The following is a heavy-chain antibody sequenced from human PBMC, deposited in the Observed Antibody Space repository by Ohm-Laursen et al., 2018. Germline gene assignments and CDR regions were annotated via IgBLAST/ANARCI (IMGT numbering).Heavy chain of an antibody. CDR1: GFTFNSYS. CDR2: ITWNSGTI. CDR3: AKMVGAWDFFDY. Sequence: SLRLSCAASGFTFNSYSMHWVRQAPGKGLEWVSGITWNSGTITYADSVKGRFTISRDNAKNSLYLQMNSLRAEDTALYYCAKMVGAWDFFDYWGQGTLVTVSS. D-gene: IGHD1-26*01. J-gene: IGHJ4*02. V-gene: IGHV3-9*01.